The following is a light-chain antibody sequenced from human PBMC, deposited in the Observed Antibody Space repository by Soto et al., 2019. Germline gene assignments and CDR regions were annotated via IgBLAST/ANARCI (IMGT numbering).Light chain of an antibody. J-gene: IGLJ1*01. CDR1: SSDVGGYNY. Sequence: QSALTQPASVSASPGQSITISCTGTSSDVGGYNYVSWYQQHPGKPPKLMIYDVRNRPSGLSNRFSGSKSGNTASLTISGLQAEDEAEDYCGSYTSSSTYVFGTGTKVTVL. V-gene: IGLV2-14*01. CDR2: DVR. CDR3: GSYTSSSTYV.